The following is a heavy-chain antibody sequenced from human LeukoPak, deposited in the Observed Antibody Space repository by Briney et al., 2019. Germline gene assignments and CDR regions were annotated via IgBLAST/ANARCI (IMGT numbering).Heavy chain of an antibody. CDR1: GFTFTSSA. CDR3: ATRGPNDYSNEDTAMVPGYYYMDV. Sequence: GASVKVSCKASGFTFTSSAMQWVRQARGQRLEWIGWIVVGSGNTNYAQKFQGRVTITRDMSISTAYMELSRLRSDDTAVYYCATRGPNDYSNEDTAMVPGYYYMDVWGKGTTVTVSS. J-gene: IGHJ6*03. CDR2: IVVGSGNT. D-gene: IGHD5-18*01. V-gene: IGHV1-58*02.